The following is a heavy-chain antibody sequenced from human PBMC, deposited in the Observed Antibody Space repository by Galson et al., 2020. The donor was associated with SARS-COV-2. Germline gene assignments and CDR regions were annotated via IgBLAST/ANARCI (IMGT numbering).Heavy chain of an antibody. J-gene: IGHJ6*02. V-gene: IGHV3-11*01. CDR3: ARDLLAVAGTVGYYYGMDV. CDR1: GFTFSDYY. CDR2: ISSSGSTI. Sequence: GESLKISCAASGFTFSDYYMSWIRQAPGKGLEWVSYISSSGSTIYYADSVKGRFTISRDNAKNSLYLQMNSLRAEDTAVYYCARDLLAVAGTVGYYYGMDVWGQGTTVTVSS. D-gene: IGHD6-19*01.